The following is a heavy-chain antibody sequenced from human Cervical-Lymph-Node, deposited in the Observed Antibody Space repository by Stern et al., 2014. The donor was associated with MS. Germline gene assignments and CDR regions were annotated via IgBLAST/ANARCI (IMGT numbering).Heavy chain of an antibody. J-gene: IGHJ4*02. V-gene: IGHV7-4-1*02. CDR2: INTNTGNP. D-gene: IGHD3-22*01. CDR1: GFTFTSYA. Sequence: QVQLGQSGPELKKPGASVKVSCKASGFTFTSYAMTWVRQLPGQGPVWQGWINTNTGNPTYAQGFTGRFVFSLDTSVSTAYLQISTLKAEDTAVYYCATLGYDSSGNYGGYWGQGTLVTVSS. CDR3: ATLGYDSSGNYGGY.